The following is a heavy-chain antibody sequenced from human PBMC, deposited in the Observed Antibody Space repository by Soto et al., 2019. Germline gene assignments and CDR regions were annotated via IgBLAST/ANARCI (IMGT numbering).Heavy chain of an antibody. CDR2: INAGNGNT. J-gene: IGHJ4*02. CDR1: GYTFTSYA. D-gene: IGHD6-13*01. Sequence: QVQLVQSGAEEKKPGASVKVSCKASGYTFTSYAMHWVRQAPGQRLEWMGWINAGNGNTKYSQKFQGRVTVTRDTSASTAYMELSSLRSEDTAVYYCARGIAPYYFDYWGQGTLVTVSS. CDR3: ARGIAPYYFDY. V-gene: IGHV1-3*05.